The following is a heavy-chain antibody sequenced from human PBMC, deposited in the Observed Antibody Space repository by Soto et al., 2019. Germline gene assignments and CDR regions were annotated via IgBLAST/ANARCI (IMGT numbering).Heavy chain of an antibody. CDR2: IYYSGSI. V-gene: IGHV4-30-4*01. Sequence: QVQLQESGPGLVKPSQTLSLTCTVSGGSISSGDYYWSWIRQPPGKGLEWIGYIYYSGSIYYNPSLKSRVTISVDTSTNQFSLKLSSVTAADTAVYYCARVGGFGATTIDYWGQGTLVTVSS. J-gene: IGHJ4*02. CDR1: GGSISSGDYY. D-gene: IGHD3-10*01. CDR3: ARVGGFGATTIDY.